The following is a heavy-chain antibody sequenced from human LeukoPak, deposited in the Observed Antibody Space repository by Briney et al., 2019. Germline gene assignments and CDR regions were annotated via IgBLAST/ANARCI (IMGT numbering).Heavy chain of an antibody. D-gene: IGHD6-6*01. V-gene: IGHV3-30*18. Sequence: PGGSLRLSCAASGFTFSSYGMHWVRQAPGEGLEWVAVISYDGSNKYYADSVKGRFTISRDNSKNTLYLQMNSLRAEDTAVYYCAKDSSLRYWGQGTLVTVSS. CDR1: GFTFSSYG. CDR2: ISYDGSNK. CDR3: AKDSSLRY. J-gene: IGHJ4*02.